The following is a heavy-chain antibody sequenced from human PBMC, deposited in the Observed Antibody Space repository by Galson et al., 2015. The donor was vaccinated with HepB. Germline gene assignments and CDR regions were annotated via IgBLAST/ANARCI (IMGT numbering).Heavy chain of an antibody. J-gene: IGHJ4*02. CDR1: GYTFTNYY. D-gene: IGHD3-22*01. CDR3: ARVLGSVYYESSGYIHDY. V-gene: IGHV1-2*02. Sequence: SVKVSCKASGYTFTNYYLHWVRQAPGQGLEWMGWINPNSGGTNYVQRFQGRVAMTTDTTINTAYMELSRLTSDDTAIYYCARVLGSVYYESSGYIHDYWGQGTLVTVSS. CDR2: INPNSGGT.